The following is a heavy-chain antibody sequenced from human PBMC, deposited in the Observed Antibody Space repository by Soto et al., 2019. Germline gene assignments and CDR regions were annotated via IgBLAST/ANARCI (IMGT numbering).Heavy chain of an antibody. CDR3: ARHSRMGIGDYFDY. D-gene: IGHD3-16*01. V-gene: IGHV4-39*01. J-gene: IGHJ4*02. CDR2: IYYSGST. CDR1: GGSISSSSYY. Sequence: SETLSLTYTVSGGSISSSSYYWGWIRQPPGKGLEWIGSIYYSGSTYYNPSLKSRVTISVDTSKNQFSLKLSSVTAADTAVYYCARHSRMGIGDYFDYWGQGTLVTVSS.